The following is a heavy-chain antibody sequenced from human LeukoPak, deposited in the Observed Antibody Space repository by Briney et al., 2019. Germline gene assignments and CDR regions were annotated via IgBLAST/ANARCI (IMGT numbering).Heavy chain of an antibody. Sequence: SCKASGGTFSSYAMSWVRQAPGKGLEWVSAISGSGGSTYYADSVKGRFTISRDNSKNTLYLQMNSLRAEDTAVYYCAKTPELLPSDYWGQGTLVTVSS. D-gene: IGHD1-26*01. V-gene: IGHV3-23*01. CDR3: AKTPELLPSDY. CDR1: GGTFSSYA. J-gene: IGHJ4*02. CDR2: ISGSGGST.